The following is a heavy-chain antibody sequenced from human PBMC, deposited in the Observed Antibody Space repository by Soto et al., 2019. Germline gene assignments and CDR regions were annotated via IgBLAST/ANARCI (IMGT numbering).Heavy chain of an antibody. D-gene: IGHD3-3*01. CDR2: IYWDDDK. CDR3: ADFKTICGVLIIDF. J-gene: IGHJ4*02. CDR1: GFSLTTSGVG. V-gene: IGHV2-5*02. Sequence: QITLKESGPTLVKPTQTLTLTCTFSGFSLTTSGVGVGWIRQPPGKALEWLALIYWDDDKRYSPSLKSRLTITKNNSQNQVVLTMTNIDPVDTATYYCADFKTICGVLIIDFWGQRTLLTVSS.